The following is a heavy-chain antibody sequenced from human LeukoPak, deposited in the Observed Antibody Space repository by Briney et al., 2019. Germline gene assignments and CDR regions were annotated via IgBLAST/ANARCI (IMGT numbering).Heavy chain of an antibody. J-gene: IGHJ6*03. CDR3: TRVLLGDYYSYYYYMDV. CDR2: IRGKANNYAT. V-gene: IGHV3-73*01. D-gene: IGHD3-3*01. Sequence: PGGSLTLSCAASGFTFSGSAMHWVRQASGKGLEWVGRIRGKANNYATAYAASVKGRFTISRDDSKNTAYLQMNSLKTEDTAVYYCTRVLLGDYYSYYYYMDVWGKGTTVTVSS. CDR1: GFTFSGSA.